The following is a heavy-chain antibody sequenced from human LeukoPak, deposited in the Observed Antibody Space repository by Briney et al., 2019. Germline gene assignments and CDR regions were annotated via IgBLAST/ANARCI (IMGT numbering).Heavy chain of an antibody. Sequence: SETLSLTCTVSGGSISDYYRGWIRQPPGKGLEWIGYFYNSGSSTYNPSLKSRVTISVDTSKEQFSLKVNSVTAADTAVYYCAREPHPRGLEIGAFDIWGQGTMVTVSS. CDR1: GGSISDYY. CDR2: FYNSGSS. V-gene: IGHV4-59*01. CDR3: AREPHPRGLEIGAFDI. J-gene: IGHJ3*02. D-gene: IGHD1-1*01.